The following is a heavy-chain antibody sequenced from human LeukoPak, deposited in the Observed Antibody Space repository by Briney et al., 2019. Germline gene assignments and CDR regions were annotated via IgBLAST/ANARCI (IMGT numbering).Heavy chain of an antibody. CDR1: GFTFSRYW. CDR3: AKDPGGVATILSY. J-gene: IGHJ4*02. Sequence: GGSLRLSCAVSGFTFSRYWMTWVRQAPGKGLEWVANINEDGSEKYYVESVKGRFTISRDNAKNSLFLQMNSLRAEDTAVYYCAKDPGGVATILSYWGQGTLVTVSS. V-gene: IGHV3-7*01. CDR2: INEDGSEK. D-gene: IGHD5-12*01.